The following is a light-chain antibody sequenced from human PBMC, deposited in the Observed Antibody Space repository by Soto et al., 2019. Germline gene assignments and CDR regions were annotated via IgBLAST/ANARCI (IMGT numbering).Light chain of an antibody. CDR1: SSNIGSNT. J-gene: IGLJ2*01. Sequence: QSVLTQPPSASGTTGQMVTISCSGSSSNIGSNTVTWYQQLPGMAPKLLIYNNSQRPSGVPDRFSGSKSGTSASLAISGLQAEDEADYYCAAWDDSLRGLEFGGGTKLTV. CDR2: NNS. CDR3: AAWDDSLRGLE. V-gene: IGLV1-44*01.